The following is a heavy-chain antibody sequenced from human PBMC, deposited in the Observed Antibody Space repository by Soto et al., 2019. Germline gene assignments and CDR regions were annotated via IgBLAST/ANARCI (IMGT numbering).Heavy chain of an antibody. V-gene: IGHV1-8*01. CDR1: GYTFTSYD. D-gene: IGHD6-13*01. CDR3: ARRGYSSSWYYYYYYGMDV. J-gene: IGHJ6*02. Sequence: GASVKVSCKASGYTFTSYDINRVRQATGQSLEWMGWMNPNSGNTGYAQKFQGRVTMTRNTSISTAYMELSSLRSEDTAVYYCARRGYSSSWYYYYYYGMDVWGQGTTVTV. CDR2: MNPNSGNT.